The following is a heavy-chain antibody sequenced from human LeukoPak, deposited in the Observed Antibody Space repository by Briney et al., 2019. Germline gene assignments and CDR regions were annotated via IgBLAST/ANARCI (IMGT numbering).Heavy chain of an antibody. CDR1: GFTFSDYY. V-gene: IGHV3-11*01. CDR3: ARDSHGDRSYYFDY. D-gene: IGHD4-17*01. J-gene: IGHJ4*02. Sequence: KPGGSLRLSCAASGFTFSDYYMSWIRQAPGKGLEWASYISSSGSTIYYADSVKGRFTISRDNAKNSLYLQMNSLRAEDTAVYYCARDSHGDRSYYFDYWGQGTLVTVSS. CDR2: ISSSGSTI.